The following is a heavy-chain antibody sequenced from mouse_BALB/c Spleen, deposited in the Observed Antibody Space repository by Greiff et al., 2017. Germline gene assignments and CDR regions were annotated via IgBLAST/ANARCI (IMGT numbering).Heavy chain of an antibody. CDR2: ISSGSSTI. CDR1: GFTFSSFG. Sequence: EVMLVESGGGLVQPGGSRKLSCAASGFTFSSFGMHWVRQAPEKGLEWVAYISSGSSTIYYADTVKGRFTISRDNPKNTLFLQMTSLRSEDTAMYYCASNRYERTWFAYWGQGTLVTVSA. D-gene: IGHD2-14*01. CDR3: ASNRYERTWFAY. J-gene: IGHJ3*01. V-gene: IGHV5-17*02.